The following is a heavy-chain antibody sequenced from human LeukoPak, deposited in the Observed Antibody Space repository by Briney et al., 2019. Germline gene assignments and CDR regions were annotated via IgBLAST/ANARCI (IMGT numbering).Heavy chain of an antibody. V-gene: IGHV1-18*01. Sequence: ASVKVSCKASGYTFTNYGITWVRQAPGQGLEWMGWISGYNGNTNYAQKFQGRVTMTRDMSTSTVYMELSSLRSEDTAVYYCAREGWRPRYFDWLESGNYYYYMDVWGKGTTVTVSS. CDR3: AREGWRPRYFDWLESGNYYYYMDV. D-gene: IGHD3-9*01. J-gene: IGHJ6*03. CDR2: ISGYNGNT. CDR1: GYTFTNYG.